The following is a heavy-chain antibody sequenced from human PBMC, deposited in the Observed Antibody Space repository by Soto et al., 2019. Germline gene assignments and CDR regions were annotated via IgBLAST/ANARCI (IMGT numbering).Heavy chain of an antibody. Sequence: SETLSLTCTVSGGSISSSSYYWGWIRQPPGKGLEWIGSIYYSGSTYYNPSLKSRVTISVDTSKNQFSLKLSSVTAADTAVYYCARLYCSGGSCYSEMVYYYMDVWGKGTTVTVS. J-gene: IGHJ6*03. D-gene: IGHD2-15*01. CDR2: IYYSGST. CDR1: GGSISSSSYY. V-gene: IGHV4-39*01. CDR3: ARLYCSGGSCYSEMVYYYMDV.